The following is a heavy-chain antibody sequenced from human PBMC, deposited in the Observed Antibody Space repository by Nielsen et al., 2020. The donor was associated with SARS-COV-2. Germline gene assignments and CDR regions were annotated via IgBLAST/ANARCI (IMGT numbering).Heavy chain of an antibody. J-gene: IGHJ4*02. CDR1: GFNFSQYT. Sequence: GESLKISCEASGFNFSQYTMNWVRQAPGQGLEWASSISSYSNYKQYADSVKGRFAISRDNAKSSLYLQMSGLRAEDTGVYYCVRESSTYYIDYWGQGILVTVSS. V-gene: IGHV3-21*01. CDR2: ISSYSNYK. D-gene: IGHD2-15*01. CDR3: VRESSTYYIDY.